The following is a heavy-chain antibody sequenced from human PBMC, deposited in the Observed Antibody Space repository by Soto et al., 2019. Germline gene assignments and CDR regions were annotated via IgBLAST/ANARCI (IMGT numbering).Heavy chain of an antibody. Sequence: QVQLVESGGGVVQPGRSLRLSCAASGFTFSSYAMQWVRQAPGKGLEWLAVISYDGSNKYYADSVKGRFTISRDNSKNTLYLQMNSLRAEDKAVYYCARMGFLDWLKNYGMDVWGQWTTVTVSS. CDR3: ARMGFLDWLKNYGMDV. CDR1: GFTFSSYA. CDR2: ISYDGSNK. D-gene: IGHD3-3*01. V-gene: IGHV3-30-3*01. J-gene: IGHJ6*02.